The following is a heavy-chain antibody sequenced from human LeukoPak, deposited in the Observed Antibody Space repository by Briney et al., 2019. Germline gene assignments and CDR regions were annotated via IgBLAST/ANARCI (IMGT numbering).Heavy chain of an antibody. CDR2: INANGINT. D-gene: IGHD3-16*01. CDR1: GFAFNFYA. V-gene: IGHV3-23*01. CDR3: ARDVEGGTFDI. J-gene: IGHJ3*02. Sequence: GGSLRLSCAASGFAFNFYAMSWVRQAPGKGLQWVSTINANGINTYYADSVRGRFTISRDNAKNSLFLEMSSLRADDTAVYFCARDVEGGTFDIWGQGTTVTVSS.